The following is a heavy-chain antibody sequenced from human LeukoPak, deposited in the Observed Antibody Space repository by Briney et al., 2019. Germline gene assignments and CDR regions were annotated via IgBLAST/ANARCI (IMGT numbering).Heavy chain of an antibody. CDR2: IYTSGST. Sequence: PSETLSLTCTDSGGSISSYYWSWIRQPAGKGLEWIGRIYTSGSTNYNPSLKSRVTISVDKSKNQFSLKLSSVTAADTAVYYCARPDPEGDAFDIWGQGTMVTVSS. CDR1: GGSISSYY. J-gene: IGHJ3*02. CDR3: ARPDPEGDAFDI. V-gene: IGHV4-4*07. D-gene: IGHD1-14*01.